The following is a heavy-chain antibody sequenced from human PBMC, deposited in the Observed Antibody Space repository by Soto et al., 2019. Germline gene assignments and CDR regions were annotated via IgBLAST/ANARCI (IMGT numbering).Heavy chain of an antibody. CDR3: ARDGGYSYGYRLDY. D-gene: IGHD5-18*01. J-gene: IGHJ4*02. CDR2: ISSSGSTI. CDR1: GFTFSSYE. V-gene: IGHV3-48*03. Sequence: GGSLRLSCAASGFTFSSYEMNWVRQAPGKGLEWVSYISSSGSTIYYADSVKGRFTISRDNAKNSLYLQMNSLRAEDTAVYYCARDGGYSYGYRLDYWGQGTLVTVSS.